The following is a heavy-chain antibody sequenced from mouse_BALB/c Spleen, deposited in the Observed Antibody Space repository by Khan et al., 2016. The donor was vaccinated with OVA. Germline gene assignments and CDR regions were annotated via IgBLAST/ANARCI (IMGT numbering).Heavy chain of an antibody. J-gene: IGHJ3*01. CDR1: GYSFTSYY. Sequence: EVQLQESGPELMKPGASVKISCKAPGYSFTSYYIHWVMLSHCKSLEWIGYIDPFSGGTTFNQKFKGKATLTVDKSSSPSYIHLSNLTFEDSAVFYFIRRGDVAWFTYRGQGTLVNVAA. D-gene: IGHD2-13*01. CDR3: IRRGDVAWFTY. CDR2: IDPFSGGT. V-gene: IGHV1S135*01.